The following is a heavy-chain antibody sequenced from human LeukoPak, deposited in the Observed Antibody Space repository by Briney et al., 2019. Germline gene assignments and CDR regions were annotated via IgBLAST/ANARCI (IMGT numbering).Heavy chain of an antibody. CDR2: IYYSGNT. V-gene: IGHV4-39*01. CDR1: GGSISSSSYY. J-gene: IGHJ4*02. CDR3: ATPGLARAY. Sequence: SETLSLTCTVSGGSISSSSYYWGWIRQPPGKGLEWIGSIYYSGNTYYNASLKSRVTISGDTSRNQFSLILSSVTAADTAVYYCATPGLARAYWGQGTLVTVSS.